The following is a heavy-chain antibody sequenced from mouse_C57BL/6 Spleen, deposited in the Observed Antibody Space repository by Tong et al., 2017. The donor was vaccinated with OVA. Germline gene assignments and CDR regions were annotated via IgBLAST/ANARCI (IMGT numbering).Heavy chain of an antibody. CDR3: ARHHSNCLFDY. J-gene: IGHJ2*01. Sequence: EVQLQESGGDLVKPGGSLKLSCAASGFTFSSYGMSWVRQTPDKRLEWVATISSGGSYTYYPDSVKGRFTISRDNAKNTLYLQMSSLKSEDTAMYYCARHHSNCLFDYWGQGTTLTVSS. CDR2: ISSGGSYT. V-gene: IGHV5-6*01. D-gene: IGHD2-5*01. CDR1: GFTFSSYG.